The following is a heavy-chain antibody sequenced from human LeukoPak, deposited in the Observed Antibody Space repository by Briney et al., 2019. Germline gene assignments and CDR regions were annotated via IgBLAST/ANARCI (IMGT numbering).Heavy chain of an antibody. Sequence: SETLSLTCTVSGGSISSYYWSWIRQPAGKGLEWIGRIYTSGSTNYNPSLKSRVTMSVDTSKNQFSLKLSSVTAADTAVYYCARDSPVLDILTGYGCDYWGQGTLVTVSS. CDR1: GGSISSYY. J-gene: IGHJ4*02. CDR3: ARDSPVLDILTGYGCDY. CDR2: IYTSGST. D-gene: IGHD3-9*01. V-gene: IGHV4-4*07.